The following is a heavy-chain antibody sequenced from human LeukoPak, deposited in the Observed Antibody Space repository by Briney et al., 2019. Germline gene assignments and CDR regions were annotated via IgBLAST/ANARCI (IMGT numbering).Heavy chain of an antibody. CDR2: IYYSGST. CDR3: ARGGSSWYEFDP. V-gene: IGHV4-59*01. CDR1: GGSISSYY. Sequence: AETLSLTCTVSGGSISSYYWSWIRQPPGKGLEWIGYIYYSGSTNYNPSLKSRVTISVDTSKNQFSLKLSSVTAADTAVYYCARGGSSWYEFDPWGQGTLVTVSS. J-gene: IGHJ5*02. D-gene: IGHD6-13*01.